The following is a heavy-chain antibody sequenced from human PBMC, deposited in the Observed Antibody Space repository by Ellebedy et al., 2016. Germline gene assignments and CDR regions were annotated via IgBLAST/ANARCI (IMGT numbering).Heavy chain of an antibody. CDR2: INPNSGGT. D-gene: IGHD3-22*01. J-gene: IGHJ5*02. CDR1: GYTFTGYY. Sequence: ASVKVSCKASGYTFTGYYMHWVRQAPGQGLEWMGWINPNSGGTNYAQKFQGWVTMTRDTSISTAYMELSRLRSDDTAVYYCARESYDSSGSNWFDPWGQGTLVTVSS. V-gene: IGHV1-2*04. CDR3: ARESYDSSGSNWFDP.